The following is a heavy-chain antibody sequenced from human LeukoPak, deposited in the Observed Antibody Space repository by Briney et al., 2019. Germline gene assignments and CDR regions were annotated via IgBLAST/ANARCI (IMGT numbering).Heavy chain of an antibody. J-gene: IGHJ4*02. Sequence: GGSLSLSCAASGFTFSSYGMHWVRKAPGKGLEWVAVIWYDGSNKYYADSVKGRFTISRDNSKNTLYLQMNSLRAEDTAVYYCARDLDGGSTDYWGQGTLVTVSS. V-gene: IGHV3-33*01. CDR2: IWYDGSNK. CDR1: GFTFSSYG. D-gene: IGHD4-23*01. CDR3: ARDLDGGSTDY.